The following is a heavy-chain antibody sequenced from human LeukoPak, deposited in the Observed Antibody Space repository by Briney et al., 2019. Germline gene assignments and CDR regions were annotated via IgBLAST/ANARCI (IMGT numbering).Heavy chain of an antibody. CDR2: ISAYNGNT. V-gene: IGHV1-18*01. J-gene: IGHJ5*02. Sequence: GASVKVSCKASGYTFTIYGINWVRQAPGQGLEWMGWISAYNGNTKYSQKLQGRVTMTTDTSTSTAYMELRSLRSEDTAVYYCAREDMGATGNWFDPWGQGTLVTVSS. D-gene: IGHD1-26*01. CDR3: AREDMGATGNWFDP. CDR1: GYTFTIYG.